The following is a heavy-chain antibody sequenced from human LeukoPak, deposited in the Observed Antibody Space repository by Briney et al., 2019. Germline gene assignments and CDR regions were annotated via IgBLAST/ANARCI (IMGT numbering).Heavy chain of an antibody. CDR2: ISSSSSTI. J-gene: IGHJ4*02. CDR1: GFTFSSYS. D-gene: IGHD2-21*02. V-gene: IGHV3-48*01. Sequence: GGSLRLSCAASGFTFSSYSMNWVRQAPGKGLEWVSYISSSSSTIYYADSVKGRFTISRDNAKNSLYLQMNSLRAEDTAVYYCARDPAAYCGGDCYSFVEFDYRGQGTLVTVSS. CDR3: ARDPAAYCGGDCYSFVEFDY.